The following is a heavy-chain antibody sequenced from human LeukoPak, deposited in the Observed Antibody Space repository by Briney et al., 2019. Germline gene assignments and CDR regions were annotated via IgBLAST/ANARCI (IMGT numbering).Heavy chain of an antibody. CDR1: GVSISSGGYY. Sequence: SETLSLTCTVSGVSISSGGYYWSWLRQHPGKGLEWIGYIYYSGSTYYNPSLKSRVTISVNTSKNQFSLKLSSVTAADTAVYYCARAKVTMIVVVTDAFDIWGQGTMVTVSS. V-gene: IGHV4-31*03. CDR3: ARAKVTMIVVVTDAFDI. D-gene: IGHD3-22*01. CDR2: IYYSGST. J-gene: IGHJ3*02.